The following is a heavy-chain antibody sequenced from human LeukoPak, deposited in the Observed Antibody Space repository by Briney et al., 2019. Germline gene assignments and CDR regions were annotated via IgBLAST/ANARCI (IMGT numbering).Heavy chain of an antibody. V-gene: IGHV3-23*01. CDR3: AKXLSGGGYYFEY. CDR1: GFTFSNYA. D-gene: IGHD3-10*01. CDR2: ISDSGGST. Sequence: GGSLRLSCAASGFTFSNYAMTWVRQAPGKGLEWVSGISDSGGSTYYADSVRGRFTISRDNSKNTLYLQMNSLRAEDTAVYYCAKXLSGGGYYFEYWGQGTPVTVSS. J-gene: IGHJ4*02.